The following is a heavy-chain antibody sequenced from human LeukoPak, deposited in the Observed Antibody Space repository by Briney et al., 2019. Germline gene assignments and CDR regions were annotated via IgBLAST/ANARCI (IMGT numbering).Heavy chain of an antibody. V-gene: IGHV4-4*07. Sequence: SETLSLTCTVSGGSISSYYWSWIRQPAGKGLEWIGRIYTSGSTNYNPSLKSRVTMSVDTSKNQFSLKMSSVTAADTAVYYCARVGGSYYYYYYMDVWGKGTTVTVSS. D-gene: IGHD1-26*01. CDR2: IYTSGST. CDR1: GGSISSYY. J-gene: IGHJ6*03. CDR3: ARVGGSYYYYYYMDV.